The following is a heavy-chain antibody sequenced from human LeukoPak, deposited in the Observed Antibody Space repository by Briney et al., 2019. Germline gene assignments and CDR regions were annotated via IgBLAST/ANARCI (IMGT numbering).Heavy chain of an antibody. D-gene: IGHD3-10*01. J-gene: IGHJ4*02. Sequence: GASVKVSCKASGYTFTSYDINWVRQATGQGLEWMGWMNPNSGNTGYAQKFQGRVTMTRDTSISTAYMELSRLRSDDTDVYHCARDGGYYGSGSYQYWGQGTLVTVSS. CDR1: GYTFTSYD. CDR3: ARDGGYYGSGSYQY. CDR2: MNPNSGNT. V-gene: IGHV1-8*01.